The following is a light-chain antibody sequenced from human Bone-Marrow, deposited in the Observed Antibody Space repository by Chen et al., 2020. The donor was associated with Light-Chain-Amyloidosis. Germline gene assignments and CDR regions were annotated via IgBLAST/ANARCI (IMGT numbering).Light chain of an antibody. CDR1: DLPTKY. CDR3: QSADSSGTYEVI. V-gene: IGLV3-25*03. Sequence: SYELTQPPSVSVSPGHTARLTCSEDDLPTKYAYWYQQKPGQAPVLVIHRDTERPSGISERFSGSSSGTTATLTISGVQAEDEADYHCQSADSSGTYEVIFGGGTQLTVL. J-gene: IGLJ2*01. CDR2: RDT.